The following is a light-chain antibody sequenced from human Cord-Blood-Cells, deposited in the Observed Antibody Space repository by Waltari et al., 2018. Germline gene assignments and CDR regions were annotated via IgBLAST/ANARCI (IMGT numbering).Light chain of an antibody. V-gene: IGLV2-14*01. CDR1: SSDVGGYNY. J-gene: IGLJ2*01. CDR3: SSYTSSSTLV. Sequence: QSALTQPASVSGSPGQSITISCTGTSSDVGGYNYVSWYQQHPGKAPKLMIYDVSNRPSRVSNRFSRSKSGNTASLTISGLQAEDEADYYCSSYTSSSTLVFGGGTKLTVL. CDR2: DVS.